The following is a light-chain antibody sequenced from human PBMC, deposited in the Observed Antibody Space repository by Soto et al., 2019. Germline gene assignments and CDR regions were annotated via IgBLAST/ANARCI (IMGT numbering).Light chain of an antibody. Sequence: DIQMTQSPSSLSASVGDRVTITCQASHDITSYLNWYQHKPGKAPKLLVYAASTLQSGVPLRFSGSGSGTDFTLTITDLQSEDIATYYCQQTYSAPWTFGHGTKLEIK. V-gene: IGKV1-39*01. CDR2: AAS. CDR1: HDITSY. J-gene: IGKJ1*01. CDR3: QQTYSAPWT.